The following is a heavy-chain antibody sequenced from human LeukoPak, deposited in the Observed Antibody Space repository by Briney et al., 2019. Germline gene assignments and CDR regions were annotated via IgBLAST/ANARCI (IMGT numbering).Heavy chain of an antibody. V-gene: IGHV4-4*07. J-gene: IGHJ6*03. CDR2: IYTSGST. CDR3: ARDSGYDFLSYYFMDV. CDR1: GGSISSYY. D-gene: IGHD5-12*01. Sequence: PSETLSLTCTVSGGSISSYYWSWIRQPAGKGLEWIGRIYTSGSTNYNPSLKSRVTMSVDTSKDQFSLKLSPVTAADTAVYYCARDSGYDFLSYYFMDVWGKGTTVTVSS.